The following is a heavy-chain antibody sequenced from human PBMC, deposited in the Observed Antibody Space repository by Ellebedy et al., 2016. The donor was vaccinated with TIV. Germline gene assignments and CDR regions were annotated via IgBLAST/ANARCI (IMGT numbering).Heavy chain of an antibody. J-gene: IGHJ4*02. Sequence: AASVTVSCKASLYTFTDYYIHWVRQAPGQGLEWVGWFNPNTSVARSAQKFQGRVTMTRDTSISTAYLELNTLRSDDTAVYYCTRVPQQLVHDFWGQGALVTVSS. CDR3: TRVPQQLVHDF. V-gene: IGHV1-2*02. CDR2: FNPNTSVA. CDR1: LYTFTDYY. D-gene: IGHD6-13*01.